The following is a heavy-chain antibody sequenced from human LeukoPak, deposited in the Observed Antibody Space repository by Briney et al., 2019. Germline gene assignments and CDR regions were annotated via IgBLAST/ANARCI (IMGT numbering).Heavy chain of an antibody. CDR1: GYTFTGYY. CDR3: ARDFNYYDSSGPDY. CDR2: INPNSGGT. D-gene: IGHD3-22*01. Sequence: ASVKVSCKASGYTFTGYYMHWVRQAPGQGLEWMGWINPNSGGTNYAQKFQGRVTMTRDTSISTAYMELSRLRSDDTAVYYCARDFNYYDSSGPDYWGQGTLVTVFS. J-gene: IGHJ4*02. V-gene: IGHV1-2*02.